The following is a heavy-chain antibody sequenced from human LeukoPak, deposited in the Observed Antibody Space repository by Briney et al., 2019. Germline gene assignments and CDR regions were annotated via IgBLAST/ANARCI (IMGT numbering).Heavy chain of an antibody. J-gene: IGHJ4*02. CDR2: MNPNSGNT. CDR3: ARESEVGATVDY. Sequence: VASVKVSCKASGYTFTSYDINWVRQATGQGLEWMGWMNPNSGNTGYAQKFQGRVTMTRNTSISTAYMELSSLRSEDTAVYYCARESEVGATVDYWGQGTLVTVSS. CDR1: GYTFTSYD. D-gene: IGHD1-26*01. V-gene: IGHV1-8*01.